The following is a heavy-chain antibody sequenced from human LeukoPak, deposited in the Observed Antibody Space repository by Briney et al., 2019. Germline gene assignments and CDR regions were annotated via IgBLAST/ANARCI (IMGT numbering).Heavy chain of an antibody. D-gene: IGHD3-22*01. J-gene: IGHJ4*02. CDR1: GFTFRRYS. CDR2: ISSSGSTI. V-gene: IGHV3-48*01. Sequence: GGSLRLSRAASGFTFRRYSMTWVRPAPGKGVEWLLYISSSGSTIYYADSVKGRFTISRDNAKNSLYLQMNSLRAEDTAVYYCARDEYYDSSGYTSWGQGTLVTVSS. CDR3: ARDEYYDSSGYTS.